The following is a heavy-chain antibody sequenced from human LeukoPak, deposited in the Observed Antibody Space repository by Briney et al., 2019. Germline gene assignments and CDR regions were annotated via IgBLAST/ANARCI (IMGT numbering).Heavy chain of an antibody. J-gene: IGHJ4*02. CDR3: AAGTNWGFDY. Sequence: SETLSLTCAVYGGSFSGYYWSWIRQPPGKGLEWIGEINHSGSTNYNPSLKSRVTISVDTSKNQFSLKLSSVTAADTAVYYCAAGTNWGFDYWGQGTLVTVSS. V-gene: IGHV4-34*01. D-gene: IGHD7-27*01. CDR1: GGSFSGYY. CDR2: INHSGST.